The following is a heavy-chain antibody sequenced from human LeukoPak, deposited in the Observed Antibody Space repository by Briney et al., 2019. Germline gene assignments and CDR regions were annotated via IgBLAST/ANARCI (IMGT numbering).Heavy chain of an antibody. CDR3: AKDVHCSGASCYSGFGS. J-gene: IGHJ5*02. D-gene: IGHD2-15*01. Sequence: PGGSLRLSCAASGFTFSSYGMSWVRQAPGRGLEWLSTVSGSGDTTYYADSVKGRFTISRDNSKSTLYLQMNSLRAEDTAIYYCAKDVHCSGASCYSGFGSWRQGTLVTVSS. V-gene: IGHV3-23*01. CDR2: VSGSGDTT. CDR1: GFTFSSYG.